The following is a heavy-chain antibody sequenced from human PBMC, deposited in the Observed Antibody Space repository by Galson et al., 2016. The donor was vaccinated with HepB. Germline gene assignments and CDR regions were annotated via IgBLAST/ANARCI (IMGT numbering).Heavy chain of an antibody. CDR1: GFTFRSHW. J-gene: IGHJ1*01. Sequence: SLRLSCAASGFTFRSHWMHWVRQAPGKGLVWVSRLNFDGSNINYEDPVKGRFTITSDNAKNTLFPQMSSLSADDTAVYYCARTKASSSAAAYFQHWGQGTLVTVSS. V-gene: IGHV3-74*01. D-gene: IGHD6-6*01. CDR3: ARTKASSSAAAYFQH. CDR2: LNFDGSNI.